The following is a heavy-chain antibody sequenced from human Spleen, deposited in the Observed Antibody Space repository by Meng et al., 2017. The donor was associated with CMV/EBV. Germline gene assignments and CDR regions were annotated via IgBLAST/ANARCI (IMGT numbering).Heavy chain of an antibody. D-gene: IGHD2/OR15-2a*01. CDR3: ASGVSPLFIDH. V-gene: IGHV4-4*01. CDR1: DGSIRRRRW. J-gene: IGHJ4*02. Sequence: CAFSDGSIRRRRWWQWARQPPGKGLEWIEHMYHTGRTNYAPALKSRVSMSVEKSKNQFSMTLNSVAVAVKAVYICASGVSPLFIDHWGQGTLVTVSS. CDR2: MYHTGRT.